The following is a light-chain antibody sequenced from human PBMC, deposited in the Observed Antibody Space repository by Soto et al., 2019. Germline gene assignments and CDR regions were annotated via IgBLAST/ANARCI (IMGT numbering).Light chain of an antibody. CDR2: GSF. Sequence: QSVLTQPPSVSGAPGQSVTITCSWSNSNIGASNNIHWYQQLPGTAPKLLIYGSFRRPSGVPDRFSGSNSGTSASLAITGLQAEDEADYYCQSYDSSLTGYVFGTGTKVTVL. V-gene: IGLV1-40*01. J-gene: IGLJ1*01. CDR1: NSNIGASNN. CDR3: QSYDSSLTGYV.